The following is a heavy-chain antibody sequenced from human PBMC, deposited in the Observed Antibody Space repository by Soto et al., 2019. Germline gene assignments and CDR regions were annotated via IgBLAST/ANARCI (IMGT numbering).Heavy chain of an antibody. CDR1: GGSVSNKSYY. J-gene: IGHJ4*02. Sequence: PSETLSLTCSVSGGSVSNKSYYWSWIRQPPGKRLEGIGYVYYSGTTNYNPYLKSRVTISVDLSKDQFSLRLSSVTTADTALYYCARTTAVPNTLRSRYFFDYWGQGTLVTVSS. CDR3: ARTTAVPNTLRSRYFFDY. D-gene: IGHD4-17*01. V-gene: IGHV4-61*01. CDR2: VYYSGTT.